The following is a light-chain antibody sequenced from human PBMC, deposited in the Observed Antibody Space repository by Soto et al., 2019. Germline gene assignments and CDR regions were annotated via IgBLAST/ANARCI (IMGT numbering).Light chain of an antibody. Sequence: DVQMTQSPSSLSASVGDRVTITCRASQRVNNYLNWYQQKPGEAPKLLISAASTLQSGVPSRFSGSGSGTDFTLTISSLQPEDFAVYYCQQYNNWPPITFGQGTRLEIK. CDR3: QQYNNWPPIT. CDR1: QRVNNY. CDR2: AAS. J-gene: IGKJ5*01. V-gene: IGKV1-39*01.